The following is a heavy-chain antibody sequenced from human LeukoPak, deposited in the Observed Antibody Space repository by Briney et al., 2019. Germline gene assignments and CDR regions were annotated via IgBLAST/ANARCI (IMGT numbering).Heavy chain of an antibody. Sequence: GGSLRLSCAASGFTVSNNYMCWVRQAPGKGLEWVSVIYTAGNTYYTDSVKGRFAISRDNSKNTVFLQMNSLRAEDTAVYYCARAPHYSNYGPYYYGMDVWGQGTTVTVSS. J-gene: IGHJ6*02. D-gene: IGHD4-11*01. CDR2: IYTAGNT. CDR1: GFTVSNNY. V-gene: IGHV3-53*01. CDR3: ARAPHYSNYGPYYYGMDV.